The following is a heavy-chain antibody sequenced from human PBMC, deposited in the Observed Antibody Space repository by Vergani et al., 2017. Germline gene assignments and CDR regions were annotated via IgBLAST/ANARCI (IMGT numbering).Heavy chain of an antibody. D-gene: IGHD3-9*01. CDR1: GYTFSNYY. Sequence: QVQVVQSGAEVKKSGASVKVPCKTSGYTFSNYYMHWVRQAPGQGLEWMGIINPSGGHTNYAQKFQGRVTMTRDTSTSTVYMELSSLRSEDTAIYYCSIGDYGILTGYRYWVQGTLVTVSA. CDR3: SIGDYGILTGYRY. V-gene: IGHV1-46*03. CDR2: INPSGGHT. J-gene: IGHJ4*02.